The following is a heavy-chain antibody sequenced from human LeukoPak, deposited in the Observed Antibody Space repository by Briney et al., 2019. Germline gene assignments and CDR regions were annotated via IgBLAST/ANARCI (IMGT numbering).Heavy chain of an antibody. CDR2: IYYSGST. D-gene: IGHD3-16*02. CDR1: GGSISSSSYY. Sequence: SETLSLTCTVSGGSISSSSYYWGWIRQPPGKGLEWIGSIYYSGSTYYNPSLKSRVTISVDTSKNQFSLKLSSVTAADTAVYYCARRDYDYVWGSYRLYYFDYWGQGTLVTVSS. V-gene: IGHV4-39*01. J-gene: IGHJ4*02. CDR3: ARRDYDYVWGSYRLYYFDY.